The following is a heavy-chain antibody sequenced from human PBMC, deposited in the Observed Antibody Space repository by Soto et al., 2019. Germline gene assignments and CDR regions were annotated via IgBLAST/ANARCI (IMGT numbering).Heavy chain of an antibody. CDR2: IYTSGRT. Sequence: QVQLQESGPGLKKPSETLSLTCTVSGASISNYYGSWIRQPAGKGLEWIGRIYTSGRTNYNPSLKSRATMSVDTSKNQFSLKLSCLTAADTAVYYYARGMSGYAYIFDYWGQGTLVTVSS. V-gene: IGHV4-4*07. CDR3: ARGMSGYAYIFDY. CDR1: GASISNYY. J-gene: IGHJ4*02. D-gene: IGHD5-12*01.